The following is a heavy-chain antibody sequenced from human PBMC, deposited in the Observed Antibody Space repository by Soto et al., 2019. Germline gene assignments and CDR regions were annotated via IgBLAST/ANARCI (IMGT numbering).Heavy chain of an antibody. V-gene: IGHV3-49*03. CDR1: GFTFGDYA. CDR3: PSLGVVPPYGMAV. Sequence: EVQLVESGGGLVQPGRSLRLSCTASGFTFGDYAMSWFRQAPGKGLEWVGFIRSKAYGGTTEYAASVKGRFTISRDDSKYIAYLKMNGLKTGETAVYYCPSLGVVPPYGMAVWAQGTTVTVPS. J-gene: IGHJ6*02. CDR2: IRSKAYGGTT. D-gene: IGHD2-15*01.